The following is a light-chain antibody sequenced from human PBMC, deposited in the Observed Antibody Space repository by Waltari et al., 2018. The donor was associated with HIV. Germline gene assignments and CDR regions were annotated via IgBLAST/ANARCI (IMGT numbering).Light chain of an antibody. CDR3: QSYDSSLV. CDR2: GDK. CDR1: SSNIGAVSD. Sequence: QSVLTQPPSVSGAPGQRLTIPCTRSSSNIGAVSDVHWYEQIAGAAPKLLIYGDKKRPAGVPDRFSGSKSGTSPSLAITGLQAEEAADYYCQSYDSSLVFGGGTKLTV. V-gene: IGLV1-40*01. J-gene: IGLJ2*01.